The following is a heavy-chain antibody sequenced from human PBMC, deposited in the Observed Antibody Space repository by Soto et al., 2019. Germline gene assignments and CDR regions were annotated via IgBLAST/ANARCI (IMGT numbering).Heavy chain of an antibody. J-gene: IGHJ6*02. CDR2: MNPNSGNT. D-gene: IGHD6-19*01. CDR1: GYTFTSYD. V-gene: IGHV1-8*01. Sequence: QGQLVQSGAEVKKPGASVKVSCKASGYTFTSYDINWVRQATGQGLEWMGWMNPNSGNTGYAQKFQGRVTMTRNTSISTAYLELSSLRSEDTAVYYCARVDSSSGWYESLSYYYGMDVWGQGTTVTVSS. CDR3: ARVDSSSGWYESLSYYYGMDV.